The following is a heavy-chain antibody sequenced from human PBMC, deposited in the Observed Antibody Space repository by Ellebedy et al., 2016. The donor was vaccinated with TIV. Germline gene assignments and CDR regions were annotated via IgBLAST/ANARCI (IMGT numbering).Heavy chain of an antibody. CDR2: ISAYNGYT. V-gene: IGHV1-18*01. D-gene: IGHD3-22*01. J-gene: IGHJ4*02. CDR1: AYSFTSYG. Sequence: AASVKVSCKASAYSFTSYGISWARQAPGQGLEWMGWISAYNGYTNYAQKLQGRVTVTTDTSTSTAYMELRSLRSDDTAVYYCARDPYDSSGYQLYYFDYWGQGTLVTVSS. CDR3: ARDPYDSSGYQLYYFDY.